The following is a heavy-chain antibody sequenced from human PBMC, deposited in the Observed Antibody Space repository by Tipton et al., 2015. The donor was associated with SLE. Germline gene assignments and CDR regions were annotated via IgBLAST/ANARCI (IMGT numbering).Heavy chain of an antibody. J-gene: IGHJ2*01. D-gene: IGHD4-23*01. CDR1: GFTVSNNY. CDR3: ARDEWGGADYGGNLYFDL. V-gene: IGHV3-53*01. Sequence: SLRLSCAASGFTVSNNYMNWVRQAPGKGLEWVSVIYSGGSTYYADSVKGRFTISRDNSKNTLYLRMNSLRAEDTAVYYCARDEWGGADYGGNLYFDLWGRGTLVTVSS. CDR2: IYSGGST.